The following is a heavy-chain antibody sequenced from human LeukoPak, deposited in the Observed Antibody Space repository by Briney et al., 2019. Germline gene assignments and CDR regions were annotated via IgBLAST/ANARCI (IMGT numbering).Heavy chain of an antibody. CDR1: GGSFSGYY. J-gene: IGHJ5*02. CDR2: INHSGST. D-gene: IGHD4-17*01. Sequence: PSETLSLTCAVYGGSFSGYYWSWIRQPPGKGLEWIGEINHSGSTNYNPSLKSRVTISVDTSKNQFSLKLSSVTAADTAVYYCASWPTGDYPNWFDPWGQGTLVTVS. CDR3: ASWPTGDYPNWFDP. V-gene: IGHV4-34*01.